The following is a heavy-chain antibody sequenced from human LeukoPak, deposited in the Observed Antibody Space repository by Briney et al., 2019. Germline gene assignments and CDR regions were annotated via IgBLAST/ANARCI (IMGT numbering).Heavy chain of an antibody. CDR3: AREGVDYDFWSGYYKYYYYYYMDV. V-gene: IGHV4-34*01. Sequence: SETLSLTCAVYGGSFSGYYWSWIRQPPGKGLEWIGSFYHSGSTYYNPSLKSRITISVDTSKNQFSLKLSSVTAADTAVYYCAREGVDYDFWSGYYKYYYYYYMDVWGKGTTVTVSS. D-gene: IGHD3-3*01. CDR2: FYHSGST. CDR1: GGSFSGYY. J-gene: IGHJ6*03.